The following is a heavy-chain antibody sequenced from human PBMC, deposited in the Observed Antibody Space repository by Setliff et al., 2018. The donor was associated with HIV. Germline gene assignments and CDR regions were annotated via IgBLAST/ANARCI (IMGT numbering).Heavy chain of an antibody. Sequence: LSLTCAVYGGTFSDYSWTWIRRPPGKGLEWIGEIHHSGRTEYNPSLTSRISMSVDSSKNQFSLRMSSVAAADTAVYYCARGRCTGGTCSGRYSYLRIDVWGKGTTVTVSS. J-gene: IGHJ6*03. CDR1: GGTFSDYS. D-gene: IGHD2-8*02. CDR2: IHHSGRT. CDR3: ARGRCTGGTCSGRYSYLRIDV. V-gene: IGHV4-34*01.